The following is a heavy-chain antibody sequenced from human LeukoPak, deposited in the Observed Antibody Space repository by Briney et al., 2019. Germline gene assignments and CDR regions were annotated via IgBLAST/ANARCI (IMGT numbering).Heavy chain of an antibody. V-gene: IGHV3-15*01. CDR1: GFTFSNAL. D-gene: IGHD5-24*01. CDR2: IKSKPDGGTT. J-gene: IGHJ3*02. CDR3: TTDPVLRRGLQDDAFVI. Sequence: GGSLRLSCAASGFTFSNALMSWVRQAPGRGLEWVGRIKSKPDGGTTDYAAPVKGSITISRDDSKNTLYLQMNSLKTEDTAVYSCTTDPVLRRGLQDDAFVIWGQGTMVTVSS.